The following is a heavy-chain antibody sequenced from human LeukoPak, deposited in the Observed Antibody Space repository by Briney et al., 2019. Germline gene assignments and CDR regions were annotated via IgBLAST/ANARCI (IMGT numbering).Heavy chain of an antibody. J-gene: IGHJ6*02. Sequence: ASVKVSCKASGYTFTSYAMHWVRQAPGQRLEWMGWINAGNGNTKYSQKFQGRVTITRDTSASTAYMELSSLRSEDTAVYYCATANYDILTGYAHYYGMDVWGQGTTVTVSS. D-gene: IGHD3-9*01. V-gene: IGHV1-3*01. CDR2: INAGNGNT. CDR1: GYTFTSYA. CDR3: ATANYDILTGYAHYYGMDV.